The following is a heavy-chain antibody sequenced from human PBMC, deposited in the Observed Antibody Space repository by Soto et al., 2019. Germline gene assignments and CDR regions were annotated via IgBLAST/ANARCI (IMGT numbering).Heavy chain of an antibody. CDR1: GGSLSSYY. CDR3: GRVVIKMAIQSIEA. D-gene: IGHD2-21*01. Sequence: SETLSLTCAVYGGSLSSYYWTWIRQPPGKGLEWIGEVNPGGITNYSPSVKSRLTISLDTSKKQVSLEMTSVTAADTAVYYCGRVVIKMAIQSIEAWGPGTLGTV. CDR2: VNPGGIT. V-gene: IGHV4-34*01. J-gene: IGHJ5*02.